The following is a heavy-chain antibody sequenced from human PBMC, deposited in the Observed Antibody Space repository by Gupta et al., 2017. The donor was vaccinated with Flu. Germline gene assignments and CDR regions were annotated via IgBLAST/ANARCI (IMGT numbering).Heavy chain of an antibody. Sequence: QVQLQQWGAGLLKPSETLSLTCAVYGGSCSGYYWSWIRQPPGKGLEWIGEISHRGSPNYNASLKSRVTISVDTARNQFSLRLSSVTAAETAVYFCARGVNPLYWGQGTLVTVSS. CDR2: ISHRGSP. CDR1: GGSCSGYY. D-gene: IGHD4-11*01. CDR3: ARGVNPLY. V-gene: IGHV4-34*02. J-gene: IGHJ4*02.